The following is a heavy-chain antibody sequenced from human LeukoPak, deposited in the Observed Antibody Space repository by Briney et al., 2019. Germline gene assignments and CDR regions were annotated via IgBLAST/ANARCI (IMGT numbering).Heavy chain of an antibody. J-gene: IGHJ4*02. CDR3: AIMHGYYDGSGFWVQ. Sequence: GGSLRLSCAASGFTFSSYAMTWVRQAPGKGLEWVSAISPSGDRTSNADSVEGRFTISRDNTRNTLYLQMNSLRDEDTGVYYCAIMHGYYDGSGFWVQWGQGTLVTVSS. CDR1: GFTFSSYA. D-gene: IGHD3-22*01. CDR2: ISPSGDRT. V-gene: IGHV3-23*01.